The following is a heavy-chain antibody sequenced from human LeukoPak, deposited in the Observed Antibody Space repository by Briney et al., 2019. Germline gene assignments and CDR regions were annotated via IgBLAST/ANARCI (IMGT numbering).Heavy chain of an antibody. Sequence: GGSLRLSCAASGFTFDDYAMHWVRQAPGKGLEWVSGISWNSGSIGYADSVKGRFTISRDNAKNSLYLQMNSLRAEDTALYYCAKGRQLVSSFDYWGQGTLVTVSS. J-gene: IGHJ4*02. CDR1: GFTFDDYA. CDR3: AKGRQLVSSFDY. D-gene: IGHD6-13*01. CDR2: ISWNSGSI. V-gene: IGHV3-9*01.